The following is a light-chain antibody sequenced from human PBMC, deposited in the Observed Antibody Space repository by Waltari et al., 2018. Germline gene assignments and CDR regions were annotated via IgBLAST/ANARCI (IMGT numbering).Light chain of an antibody. J-gene: IGLJ2*01. CDR3: AAWDDSLMI. Sequence: QSVLTQPPSASGTPGQTVTISCSGSTSNSGSNYVYWYPHRPGTAPKLLIYRNNQRPSGVPDRFSGSKSGTSASLAISGLRSEDEADYYCAAWDDSLMIFGGGTKLTVL. V-gene: IGLV1-47*01. CDR1: TSNSGSNY. CDR2: RNN.